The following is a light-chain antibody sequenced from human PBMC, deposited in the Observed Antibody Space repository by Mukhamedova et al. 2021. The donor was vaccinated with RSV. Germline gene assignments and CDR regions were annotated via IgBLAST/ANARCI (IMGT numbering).Light chain of an antibody. J-gene: IGKJ2*02. V-gene: IGKV3-20*01. CDR2: GAS. Sequence: GERATLSCRASQSVSSSYLAWYQQKPGQAPRLLIFGASSRASGIPDRFSGSGSGTDFTLTISRLEPEDFAVYYCQQYNSSPWTFG. CDR1: QSVSSSY. CDR3: QQYNSSPWT.